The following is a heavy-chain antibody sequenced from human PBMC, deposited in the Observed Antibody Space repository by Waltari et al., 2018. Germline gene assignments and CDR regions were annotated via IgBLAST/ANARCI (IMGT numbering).Heavy chain of an antibody. J-gene: IGHJ5*02. V-gene: IGHV3-21*03. D-gene: IGHD2-2*01. CDR1: GFTFSGYS. Sequence: EVQLVESGGGRVKPGGSLRLSWAASGFTFSGYSMHWVRQAPGKGLEWVSSISSSSSYIYYADSVKGRFTISRDNAKNSLYLQMNSLRAEDTAVYYCASISSTSSFDPWGQGTLVTVSS. CDR3: ASISSTSSFDP. CDR2: ISSSSSYI.